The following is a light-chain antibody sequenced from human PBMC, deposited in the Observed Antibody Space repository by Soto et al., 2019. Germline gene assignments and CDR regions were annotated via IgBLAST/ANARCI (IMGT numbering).Light chain of an antibody. V-gene: IGLV1-51*01. Sequence: QSVLTQPPSVSAAPGQKVTISCSGSSSNIGNNYVSWYQQLPGTAPKLLIYDNNKRPSGIPDRFSGSKSGTSASLAITGLQAEDEADYYCQAYDYSLTAFVFGGGTKVTVL. CDR3: QAYDYSLTAFV. CDR2: DNN. CDR1: SSNIGNNY. J-gene: IGLJ3*02.